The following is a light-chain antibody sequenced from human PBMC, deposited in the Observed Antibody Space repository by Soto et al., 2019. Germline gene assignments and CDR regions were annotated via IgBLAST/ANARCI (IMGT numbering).Light chain of an antibody. CDR1: QDIASY. J-gene: IGKJ1*01. CDR2: AAS. Sequence: DIQLTQSPSFLSAPVGDRVIITCRASQDIASYLAWYQQKPGKAPKLLIYAASTLQSGVPSRFSGSGSGTEFTLTISSLQPEDFATYYCQQIKNYPWTFGQGTKVEIK. V-gene: IGKV1-9*01. CDR3: QQIKNYPWT.